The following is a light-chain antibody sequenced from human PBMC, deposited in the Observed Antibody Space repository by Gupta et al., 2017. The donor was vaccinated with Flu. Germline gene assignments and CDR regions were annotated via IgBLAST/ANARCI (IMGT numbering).Light chain of an antibody. J-gene: IGKJ3*01. CDR1: QSISSW. CDR3: QQYNSIFT. V-gene: IGKV1-5*03. CDR2: KAS. Sequence: DIQMTQSPSTLSASVGDRVTITCRASQSISSWLAWYQQKPGKAPKLLIYKASSLESGVPSRFSGSGSGTEFTLTISSLLPDDFATYCQQYNSIFTFGPGTKVDIK.